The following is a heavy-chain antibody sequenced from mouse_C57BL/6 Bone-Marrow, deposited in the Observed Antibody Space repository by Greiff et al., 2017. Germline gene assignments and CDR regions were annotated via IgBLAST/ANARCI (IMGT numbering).Heavy chain of an antibody. V-gene: IGHV1-64*01. CDR3: ARSYDYDEYTMDY. J-gene: IGHJ4*01. D-gene: IGHD2-4*01. CDR1: GYTFTNYW. CDR2: MHPNGGSP. Sequence: QVQLKPSGAELVKPGASVQLSCKASGYTFTNYWMHWVKQRPGQGLAWIGMMHPNGGSPDYNEKFKSEATLSVDKSSRTAYMELSSLTSEDSAVYYCARSYDYDEYTMDYWGQGTSVTVSS.